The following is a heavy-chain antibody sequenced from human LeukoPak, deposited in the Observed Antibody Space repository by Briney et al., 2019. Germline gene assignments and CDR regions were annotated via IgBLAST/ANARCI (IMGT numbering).Heavy chain of an antibody. CDR1: GFTFSSYS. Sequence: PGGSLRLSCAASGFTFSSYSMNWVRQAPGKGLEWVSVIYSGGSTYYADSVKGRFTISRDNSKNTLYLQMNSLRAEDTAVYYRARGIAARPPRDWGQGTLVTVSS. J-gene: IGHJ4*02. CDR2: IYSGGST. CDR3: ARGIAARPPRD. V-gene: IGHV3-53*01. D-gene: IGHD6-6*01.